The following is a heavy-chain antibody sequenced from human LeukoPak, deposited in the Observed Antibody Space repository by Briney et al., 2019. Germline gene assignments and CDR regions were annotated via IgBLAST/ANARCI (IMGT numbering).Heavy chain of an antibody. CDR3: AKDVGKWESLHFFDY. J-gene: IGHJ4*02. CDR2: ISYDGSNK. V-gene: IGHV3-30-3*01. Sequence: GRSLRLSCAASGFTFSSYPMHWVRQAPGKGLEWVAIISYDGSNKYYADSVKGRFTISRDNSRNTLYLQMNSLRGDDTAVYYCAKDVGKWESLHFFDYWGQGTLVTVSS. CDR1: GFTFSSYP. D-gene: IGHD1-26*01.